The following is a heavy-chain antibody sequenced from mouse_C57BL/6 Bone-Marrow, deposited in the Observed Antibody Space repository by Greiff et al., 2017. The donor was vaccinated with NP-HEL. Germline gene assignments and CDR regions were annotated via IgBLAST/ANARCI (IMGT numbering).Heavy chain of an antibody. J-gene: IGHJ4*01. V-gene: IGHV1-64*01. CDR3: ARSSVATVVADYAMDY. CDR2: IHPNSGST. D-gene: IGHD1-1*01. Sequence: QVQLQQPGAELVKPGASVKLSCKASGYTFTSYWMHWVQQTPGQGLEWIGMIHPNSGSTNYNEKFKSKATLTVDKSSSTAYMQLSSLTSEDSAVYYCARSSVATVVADYAMDYWGQGTSVTVAS. CDR1: GYTFTSYW.